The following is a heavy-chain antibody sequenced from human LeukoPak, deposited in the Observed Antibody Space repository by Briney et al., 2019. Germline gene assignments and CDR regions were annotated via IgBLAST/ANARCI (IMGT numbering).Heavy chain of an antibody. Sequence: PSETLSLTCAVYGGSFSGYYWSWIRQPPGKGLEWIGEINHSGSTNYNPSLKSRVTISVDTSKNQFSLKLSSVTAADTAVYYCARVIEYSSAIDAFDIWGQGTMVTVSS. V-gene: IGHV4-34*01. J-gene: IGHJ3*02. CDR2: INHSGST. D-gene: IGHD6-6*01. CDR3: ARVIEYSSAIDAFDI. CDR1: GGSFSGYY.